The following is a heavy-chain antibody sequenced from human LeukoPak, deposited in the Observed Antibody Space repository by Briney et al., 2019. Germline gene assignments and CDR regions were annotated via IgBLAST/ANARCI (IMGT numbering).Heavy chain of an antibody. D-gene: IGHD3-10*01. CDR1: GGSISSYY. V-gene: IGHV4-59*08. Sequence: PSETLSLTCTVSGGSISSYYWSWIRQPPGKGLEWIGYIYYSGSTNYNPSLKSRVTISVDTSKNQFSLKLSSVTAADTAVYYCARHGHGMVRGKENAFDIWGQGTMVTVSS. CDR3: ARHGHGMVRGKENAFDI. J-gene: IGHJ3*02. CDR2: IYYSGST.